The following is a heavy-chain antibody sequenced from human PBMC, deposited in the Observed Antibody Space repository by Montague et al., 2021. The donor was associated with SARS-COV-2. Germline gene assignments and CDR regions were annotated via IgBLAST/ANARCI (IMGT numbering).Heavy chain of an antibody. J-gene: IGHJ4*02. CDR1: GGSISSANYY. Sequence: SETLSLTCTVSGGSISSANYYWSWIRQPPGKGLEWIGTIYYNGNTYYNPSLSSRVSLSADTSNNHFSLDLNSVTTSDTAVYYCARHDLSDCCSANSCPVGAFDFWGQGTLVTVSS. CDR3: ARHDLSDCCSANSCPVGAFDF. D-gene: IGHD2-2*01. CDR2: IYYNGNT. V-gene: IGHV4-39*01.